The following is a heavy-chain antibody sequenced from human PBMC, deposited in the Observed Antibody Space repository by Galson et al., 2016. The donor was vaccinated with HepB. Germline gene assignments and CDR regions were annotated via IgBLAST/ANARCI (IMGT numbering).Heavy chain of an antibody. CDR3: ARDPRKIRYQLLEIYYYYYAMDV. CDR2: ISAYNGNT. V-gene: IGHV1-18*01. D-gene: IGHD2-2*01. CDR1: GYTFTTYG. Sequence: QSGAEVKKPGASVKVSCKASGYTFTTYGISWVRQAPGQGLEWMGWISAYNGNTNYAQKLQGRVTMTTDTSTSTAYMELRDLRSADTAVYYCARDPRKIRYQLLEIYYYYYAMDVWGQGTTVTVSS. J-gene: IGHJ6*02.